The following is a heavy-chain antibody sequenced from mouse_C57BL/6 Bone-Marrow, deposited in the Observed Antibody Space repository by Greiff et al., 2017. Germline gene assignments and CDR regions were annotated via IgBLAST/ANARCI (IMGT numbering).Heavy chain of an antibody. CDR1: GFTFSDYG. Sequence: EVQLVESGGGLVKPGGSLKLSCAASGFTFSDYGMHWVRQAPEKGLEWVAYLSSGSSTIYYADPVKGRFTISRDTAKNPLFLQMTSLRSEDTAMEYCARRDYGSSPWFAYWGQGTLVTVSA. V-gene: IGHV5-17*01. CDR3: ARRDYGSSPWFAY. J-gene: IGHJ3*01. D-gene: IGHD1-1*01. CDR2: LSSGSSTI.